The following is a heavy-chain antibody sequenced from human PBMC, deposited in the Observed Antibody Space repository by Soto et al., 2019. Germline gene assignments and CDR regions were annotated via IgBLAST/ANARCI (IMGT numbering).Heavy chain of an antibody. V-gene: IGHV4-59*08. D-gene: IGHD1-26*01. Sequence: QVQLQESGPGLVKPSETLSLTCTVTGGSTSSYYWSWLRQPPGKGLEWIGYNSYSGSTDYNPSLKRRVTISVDTSKNQFSLKLSSAPAADTAVYYCARHGGSYSFDYWGQGTLVTVSS. CDR2: NSYSGST. J-gene: IGHJ4*02. CDR1: GGSTSSYY. CDR3: ARHGGSYSFDY.